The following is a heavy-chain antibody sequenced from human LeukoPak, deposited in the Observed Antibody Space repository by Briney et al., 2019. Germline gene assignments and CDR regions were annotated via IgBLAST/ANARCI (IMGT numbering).Heavy chain of an antibody. CDR2: IYPGDSDT. CDR3: ARHLSGSYSDY. J-gene: IGHJ4*02. V-gene: IGHV5-51*01. D-gene: IGHD1-26*01. Sequence: GESLQISCKGSGYSFTTYWIVWVRQMPGKGLECMGTIYPGDSDTRYSPSFQGQVTISADKSISTVYLQWSSLKASDTAMYYCARHLSGSYSDYWGQGTLVTVSS. CDR1: GYSFTTYW.